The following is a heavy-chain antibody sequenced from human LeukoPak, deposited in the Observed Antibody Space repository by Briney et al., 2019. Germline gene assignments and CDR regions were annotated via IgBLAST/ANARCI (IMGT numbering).Heavy chain of an antibody. CDR3: AKDRGSYRHFDY. CDR2: IRYDGSNK. J-gene: IGHJ4*02. D-gene: IGHD1-26*01. CDR1: GFTFSSYG. V-gene: IGHV3-30*02. Sequence: GGSLRLSCAASGFTFSSYGMHWVRQAPGKGLEWVAFIRYDGSNKYYADSVKGRFTISRDNSKNTLCLQMNSLRAEDTAVYYCAKDRGSYRHFDYWGQGTLVTVSS.